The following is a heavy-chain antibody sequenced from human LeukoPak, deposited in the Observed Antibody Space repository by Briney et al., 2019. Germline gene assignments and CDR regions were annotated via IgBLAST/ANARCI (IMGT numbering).Heavy chain of an antibody. Sequence: EASVKVSCKASGYTFTSYGISWVRQAPGQGLEWMGWISAYNGNTNYAQKLQGRVTMTRDTSTSTVYMELSSLRSEDTAVYYCARDRYYYGSGSYTRLDYWGQGTLVTVSS. J-gene: IGHJ4*02. CDR2: ISAYNGNT. CDR1: GYTFTSYG. D-gene: IGHD3-10*01. V-gene: IGHV1-18*01. CDR3: ARDRYYYGSGSYTRLDY.